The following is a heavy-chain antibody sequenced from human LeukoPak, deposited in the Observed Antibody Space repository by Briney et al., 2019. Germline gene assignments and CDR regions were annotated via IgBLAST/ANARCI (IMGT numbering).Heavy chain of an antibody. CDR1: GFTFSSYA. J-gene: IGHJ4*02. CDR3: ARGRGLAWYFDY. Sequence: GGSLRLSCAASGFTFSSYAMSWVRQAPGKGLEWVSAISGSGGSTYYADSVKGRFTISRDNSKNTLYLQMNSLRAEDTAVYYCARGRGLAWYFDYWGQGTLVTVSS. CDR2: ISGSGGST. V-gene: IGHV3-23*01.